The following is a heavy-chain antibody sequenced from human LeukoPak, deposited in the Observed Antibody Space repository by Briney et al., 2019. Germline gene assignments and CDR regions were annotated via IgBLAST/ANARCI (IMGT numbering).Heavy chain of an antibody. D-gene: IGHD6-19*01. Sequence: GGSLRLSCAASGFTFSSYAMSWVRQAPGKGLEWVSAISGSGGSTYYADSVKGRFTISRDNFKNTLYLQMNSLRAEDTAVYYCAKHCSSGWYYFDYWGQGTLVTVSS. V-gene: IGHV3-23*01. J-gene: IGHJ4*02. CDR1: GFTFSSYA. CDR3: AKHCSSGWYYFDY. CDR2: ISGSGGST.